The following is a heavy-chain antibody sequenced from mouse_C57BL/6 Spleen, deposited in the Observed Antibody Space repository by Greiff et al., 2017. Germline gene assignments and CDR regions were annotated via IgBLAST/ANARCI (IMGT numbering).Heavy chain of an antibody. V-gene: IGHV1-18*01. CDR3: ARNSNYAMDY. J-gene: IGHJ4*01. CDR2: INPNNGGT. D-gene: IGHD2-5*01. Sequence: VQLKQSGPELVKPGASVKIPCKASGYTFTDYNMDWVKQSHGKSLEWIGDINPNNGGTIYNQKFKGKATLTVDKSSSTAYMELRSLTSEDTTVYYCARNSNYAMDYWGQGTSVTVSS. CDR1: GYTFTDYN.